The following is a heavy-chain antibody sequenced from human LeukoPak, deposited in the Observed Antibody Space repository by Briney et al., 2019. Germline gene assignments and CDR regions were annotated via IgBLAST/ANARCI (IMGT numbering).Heavy chain of an antibody. CDR1: GGSISTISDY. Sequence: SETLSLTCAVSGGSISTISDYWDWIRQPPGKGLEWIGSVYYSGSTYYNPSLKSRVTISVDTSKNQFSLKLSSVTAADTAVYYCARAPPKYYYGSGSSTVFDPWGQGTLVTVSS. D-gene: IGHD3-10*01. CDR3: ARAPPKYYYGSGSSTVFDP. CDR2: VYYSGST. J-gene: IGHJ5*02. V-gene: IGHV4-39*07.